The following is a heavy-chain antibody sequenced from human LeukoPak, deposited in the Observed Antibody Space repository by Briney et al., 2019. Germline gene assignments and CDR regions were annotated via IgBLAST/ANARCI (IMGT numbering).Heavy chain of an antibody. Sequence: HGESLKISCKGSGYSFTGYWIGWVRQMPGKGLEWMGIIYPGDSDTRYSPSFQGQVTISADKSISTAYLQWSSLKASDTAIYYCARDNFWSGYHYGMDVWGQGTTVTVSS. CDR1: GYSFTGYW. J-gene: IGHJ6*02. V-gene: IGHV5-51*01. D-gene: IGHD3-3*01. CDR2: IYPGDSDT. CDR3: ARDNFWSGYHYGMDV.